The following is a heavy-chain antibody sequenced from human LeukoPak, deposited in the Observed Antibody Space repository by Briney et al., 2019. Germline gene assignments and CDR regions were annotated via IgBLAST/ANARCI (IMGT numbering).Heavy chain of an antibody. V-gene: IGHV3-30*02. CDR2: IRYDGSNK. Sequence: GGSLRLSCAASGFTVSRHWMHWVRQAPGKGLEWVAFIRYDGSNKYYADSVKGRFTISRDNSKNTLYPQMNSLRAEDTAVYYCAKDLTVVTPGGFDYWGQGTLVTVSS. D-gene: IGHD4-23*01. CDR3: AKDLTVVTPGGFDY. J-gene: IGHJ4*02. CDR1: GFTVSRHW.